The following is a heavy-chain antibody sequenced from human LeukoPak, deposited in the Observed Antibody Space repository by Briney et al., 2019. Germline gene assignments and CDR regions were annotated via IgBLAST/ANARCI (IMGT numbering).Heavy chain of an antibody. D-gene: IGHD2-2*01. CDR2: IYHSGST. CDR1: GGSISSSNW. V-gene: IGHV4-4*02. J-gene: IGHJ6*04. Sequence: PSGTLSLTCAVSGGSISSSNWWSWVRQPPGKGLEWIGEIYHSGSTNYNPSLKSRVTISVDKSKNQFSLKLSSVTAADTAVYYCARAPSDIVVVPAAPPRYYYYGMDVWGKGTTVTVSS. CDR3: ARAPSDIVVVPAAPPRYYYYGMDV.